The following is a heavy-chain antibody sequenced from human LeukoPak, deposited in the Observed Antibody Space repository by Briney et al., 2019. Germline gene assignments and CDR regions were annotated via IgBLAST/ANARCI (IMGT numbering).Heavy chain of an antibody. D-gene: IGHD3-10*01. Sequence: SETLALTCLVSVGSLNNYFWSWIRPPPGKGLEWVGYSYYRGSTNYNPSLKSRVTISVDTSKNQSSLRLSSVTAADTAVYSCARTFSYGSVTVYTVFDPWGQGTLVTVSS. CDR1: VGSLNNYF. CDR3: ARTFSYGSVTVYTVFDP. V-gene: IGHV4-59*12. CDR2: SYYRGST. J-gene: IGHJ5*02.